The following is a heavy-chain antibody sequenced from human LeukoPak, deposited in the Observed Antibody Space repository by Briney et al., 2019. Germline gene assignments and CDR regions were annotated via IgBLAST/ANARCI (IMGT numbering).Heavy chain of an antibody. D-gene: IGHD3-10*01. CDR3: ASLVRSSFDY. J-gene: IGHJ4*02. CDR1: GGSISSSSYY. CDR2: IYYSGST. Sequence: SETLSLTCTVSGGSISSSSYYSGWIRQPPGKGLEWIGSIYYSGSTYYNPSLKSRVTISVDTSKNQFSLKLSSVTAADTAVYYCASLVRSSFDYWGQGTLVTVSS. V-gene: IGHV4-39*01.